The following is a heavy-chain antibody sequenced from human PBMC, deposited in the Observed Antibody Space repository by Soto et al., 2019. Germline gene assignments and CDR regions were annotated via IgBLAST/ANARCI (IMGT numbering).Heavy chain of an antibody. D-gene: IGHD3-10*01. CDR2: IWYDGSIK. CDR1: GFSLSTSG. Sequence: QVQLVESGGGVVQPGRSLKLSCAASGFSLSTSGMHWVRQAPGKGLEWLAVIWYDGSIKNYADSVKGRFTISRDNSKDTVYLQINSLTAEDMAVYFCVRGVGNYYHGMDVWGQGTTVTVSS. CDR3: VRGVGNYYHGMDV. J-gene: IGHJ6*02. V-gene: IGHV3-33*01.